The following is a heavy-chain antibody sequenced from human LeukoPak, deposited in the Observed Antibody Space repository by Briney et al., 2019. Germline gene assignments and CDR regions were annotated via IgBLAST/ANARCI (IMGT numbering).Heavy chain of an antibody. CDR2: IKQDGSEK. CDR1: GSTFSSYA. V-gene: IGHV3-7*01. J-gene: IGHJ4*02. Sequence: GGSLRLSCAASGSTFSSYAMSWVRQAPGKGLEWVANIKQDGSEKYYVDSVKGRFTISRDNAKNSLYLQMNSLRAEDTAVYYCARDQAVENYYDSSGYQEYWGQGTLVTVSS. CDR3: ARDQAVENYYDSSGYQEY. D-gene: IGHD3-22*01.